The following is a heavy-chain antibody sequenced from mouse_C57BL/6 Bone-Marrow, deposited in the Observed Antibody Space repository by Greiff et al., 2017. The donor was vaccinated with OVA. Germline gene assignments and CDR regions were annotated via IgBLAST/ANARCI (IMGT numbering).Heavy chain of an antibody. CDR1: GFTFSSYA. D-gene: IGHD2-1*01. CDR2: ISSGGDYI. CDR3: TRGGNYICYGMDY. Sequence: EVKLMESGEGLVKPGGSLKLSCAASGFTFSSYAMSWVRQTPEKRLEWVAYISSGGDYIYYADPVKGRFTISRDNARNTLYLQMSSLKSEDTAMYYCTRGGNYICYGMDYWGQGTSVTVSS. V-gene: IGHV5-9-1*02. J-gene: IGHJ4*01.